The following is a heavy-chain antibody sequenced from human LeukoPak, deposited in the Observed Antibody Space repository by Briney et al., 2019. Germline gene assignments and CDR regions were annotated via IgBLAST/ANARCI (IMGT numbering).Heavy chain of an antibody. CDR3: ARGSITWIQLWSENWFDP. J-gene: IGHJ5*02. CDR1: GGSFSGYY. CDR2: IYYSGST. V-gene: IGHV4-59*01. D-gene: IGHD5-18*01. Sequence: SETLSLTCAVYGGSFSGYYWSWIRQPPGKGLEWIGYIYYSGSTNYNPSLKSRVTISVDTSKNQFSLKLSSVTAADTAVYYCARGSITWIQLWSENWFDPWGQGTLVTVSS.